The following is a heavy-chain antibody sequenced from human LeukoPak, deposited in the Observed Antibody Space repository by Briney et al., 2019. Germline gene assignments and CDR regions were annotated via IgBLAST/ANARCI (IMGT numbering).Heavy chain of an antibody. J-gene: IGHJ6*03. CDR2: IYYSGNT. CDR1: GGSISIYY. D-gene: IGHD6-19*01. V-gene: IGHV4-59*08. Sequence: SETLSLTCTVSGGSISIYYWSWIRQPPGKGLEWIGYIYYSGNTYYNPSLKSRVTISVDTSKNQFSLKLSSVTAADTAVYYCARVSQKQYSSGWYDYYYYMDVWGKGTTVTVSS. CDR3: ARVSQKQYSSGWYDYYYYMDV.